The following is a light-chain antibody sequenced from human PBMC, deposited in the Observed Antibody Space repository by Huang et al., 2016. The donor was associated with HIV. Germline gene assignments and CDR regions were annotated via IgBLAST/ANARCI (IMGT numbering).Light chain of an antibody. CDR3: QQYGSSPIT. CDR1: QSVNSRY. V-gene: IGKV3-20*01. CDR2: GAS. J-gene: IGKJ5*01. Sequence: EIVLTQSPGTLSLSPGERATLSCRASQSVNSRYLAWYQQKTGQAPRLLIYGASSRATGIPDRFSGSGSGTDCTLTIGRLEPEDFAVYYCQQYGSSPITFGQGTRLEMK.